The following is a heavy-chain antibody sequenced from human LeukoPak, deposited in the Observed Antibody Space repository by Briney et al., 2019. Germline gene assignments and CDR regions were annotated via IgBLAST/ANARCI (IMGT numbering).Heavy chain of an antibody. CDR1: GFTFSRYA. V-gene: IGHV3-9*01. J-gene: IGHJ6*03. D-gene: IGHD3-10*01. CDR2: ISWNSGSI. CDR3: AKAGGRYYGSGGSYYYYMDV. Sequence: GGSLRLSCAASGFTFSRYAMNWVRQAPGKGLEWVSGISWNSGSIGYADSVKGRFTISRDNAKNSLYLQMSSLRAEDTALYYCAKAGGRYYGSGGSYYYYMDVWGKGTTVTISS.